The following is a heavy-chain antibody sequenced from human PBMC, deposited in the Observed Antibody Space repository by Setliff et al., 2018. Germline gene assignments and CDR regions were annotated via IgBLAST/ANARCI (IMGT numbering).Heavy chain of an antibody. CDR2: MGTDGSHT. D-gene: IGHD2-2*01. CDR3: ARGGCSATSCLDY. V-gene: IGHV3-74*01. J-gene: IGHJ4*02. CDR1: GFDFSTYW. Sequence: GGSLRLSCVASGFDFSTYWMHWVRQVPGKGLVWVSRMGTDGSHTAYADSVKGRFTISRDNAKNTLYLQMNSLEAEDTAVYYCARGGCSATSCLDYWGQGILVTVSS.